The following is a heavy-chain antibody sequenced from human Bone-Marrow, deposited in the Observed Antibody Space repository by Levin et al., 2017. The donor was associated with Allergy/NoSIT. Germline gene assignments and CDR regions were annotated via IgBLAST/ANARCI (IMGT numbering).Heavy chain of an antibody. J-gene: IGHJ2*01. D-gene: IGHD5-18*01. CDR2: ISGNGGST. CDR3: ARVDTPQARNWCFGL. V-gene: IGHV3-64*01. Sequence: GGSLRLSCAASGFTFSYYAFHWVRQAPGKGLEHVSAISGNGGSTYYATSVKGRFTISRDNSRNTVYLHMGSLGPEDMAVYYCARVDTPQARNWCFGLWGRGTLVTVSS. CDR1: GFTFSYYA.